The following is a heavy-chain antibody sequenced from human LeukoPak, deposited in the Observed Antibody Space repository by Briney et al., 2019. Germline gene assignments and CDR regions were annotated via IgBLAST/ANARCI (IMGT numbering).Heavy chain of an antibody. CDR1: GYTFTRNW. Sequence: GESLKISCQASGYTFTRNWISWVRQIPGKGLEWMGTIDPTDSYVNYCPSFEGHVTISTDRPINTVYLHWGSLRASDTAMYYCARHVPGYYGSGTNDFWGQGTLVTVAS. J-gene: IGHJ4*02. CDR2: IDPTDSYV. V-gene: IGHV5-10-1*01. CDR3: ARHVPGYYGSGTNDF. D-gene: IGHD3-10*01.